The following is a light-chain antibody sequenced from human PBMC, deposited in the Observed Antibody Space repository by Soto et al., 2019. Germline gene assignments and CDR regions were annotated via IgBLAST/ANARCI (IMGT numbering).Light chain of an antibody. CDR3: QVWNPSSNHPYI. CDR2: DDD. J-gene: IGLJ1*01. CDR1: NIGDKS. Sequence: SYELTQPPSVSVAPGQTARIPCRGDNIGDKSVHWYQQKPGQAPVVVVYDDDDRPPGIPERFSGSNSGNSATLTIGRVEVGDEGDYYCQVWNPSSNHPYIFGTGTKVTVL. V-gene: IGLV3-21*02.